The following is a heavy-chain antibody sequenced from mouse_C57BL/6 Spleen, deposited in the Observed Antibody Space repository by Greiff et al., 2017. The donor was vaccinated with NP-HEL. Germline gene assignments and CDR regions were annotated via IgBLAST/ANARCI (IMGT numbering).Heavy chain of an antibody. J-gene: IGHJ1*03. CDR2: IYPRSGNT. CDR1: GYTFTSYG. D-gene: IGHD1-1*01. V-gene: IGHV1-81*01. Sequence: VQLQQSGAELARPGASVKLSCKASGYTFTSYGISWVKQRTGQGLEWIGEIYPRSGNTYYNEKFKGKATLTADRSSSTAYMELRSLTSEDSAVYFCARWGYYGSSPHWYVDVWGTGTTVTVSS. CDR3: ARWGYYGSSPHWYVDV.